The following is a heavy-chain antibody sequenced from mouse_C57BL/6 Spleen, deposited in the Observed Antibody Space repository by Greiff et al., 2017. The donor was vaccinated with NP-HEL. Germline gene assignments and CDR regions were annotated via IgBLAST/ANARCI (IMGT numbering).Heavy chain of an antibody. CDR2: INPGSGGT. CDR1: GYAFTNYL. Sequence: VQLQESGAELVRPVTSVKVSCKASGYAFTNYLIEWVKQRPGQGLEWIGVINPGSGGTNYNEKFKGKATLTADKSSSTAYMQLSSLTSEDSAVYFCAIYAMDYWGQGTSVTVSS. CDR3: AIYAMDY. J-gene: IGHJ4*01. V-gene: IGHV1-54*01.